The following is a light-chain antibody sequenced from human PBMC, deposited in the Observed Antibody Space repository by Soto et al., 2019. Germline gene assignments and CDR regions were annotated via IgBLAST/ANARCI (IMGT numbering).Light chain of an antibody. Sequence: QSALTQPASVSGSPGQSITISCSGTRSDIGAYNFVSWYQHRPGKAPRLLIFEVNSRPAGLSNRFSGSKSGNTASLTISGLQAEDDGDYDCSSYTGRGTLVVFGGGTKLTVL. J-gene: IGLJ2*01. V-gene: IGLV2-14*01. CDR1: RSDIGAYNF. CDR3: SSYTGRGTLVV. CDR2: EVN.